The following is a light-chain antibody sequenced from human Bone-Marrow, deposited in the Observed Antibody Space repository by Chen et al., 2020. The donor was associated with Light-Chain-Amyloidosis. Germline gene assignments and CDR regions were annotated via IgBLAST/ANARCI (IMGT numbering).Light chain of an antibody. J-gene: IGLJ3*02. V-gene: IGLV6-57*01. Sequence: NFMLTQPQSVSESPGKTVIISCTRSSGSIATNYVQWYQQRPGSSHTTVNYEDDQRPSGVPDRFSGSIDRSSNSASLTISGLKTEDEADYYCQSYQGSSQGVFGGGTKLTVL. CDR1: SGSIATNY. CDR2: EDD. CDR3: QSYQGSSQGV.